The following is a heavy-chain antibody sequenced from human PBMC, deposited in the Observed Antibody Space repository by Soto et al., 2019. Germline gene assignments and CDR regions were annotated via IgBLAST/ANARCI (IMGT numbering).Heavy chain of an antibody. V-gene: IGHV1-2*02. Sequence: ASVKVSCKASGYTFTGYYIRWVRQAPGPRLEWMGYINPNSGGPNYAQKFQGRVSMTRDTSISTAYMELSRLRSDDTAVYFCARDYWTGDRYYYGMDVWGQGTTVTVSS. CDR3: ARDYWTGDRYYYGMDV. D-gene: IGHD2-8*02. CDR2: INPNSGGP. CDR1: GYTFTGYY. J-gene: IGHJ6*02.